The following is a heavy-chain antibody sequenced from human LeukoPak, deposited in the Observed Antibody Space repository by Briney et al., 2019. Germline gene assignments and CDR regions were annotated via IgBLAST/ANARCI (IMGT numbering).Heavy chain of an antibody. CDR2: INGRGFSI. CDR3: TRDQPSSGWGFDS. CDR1: GFTFSAYS. D-gene: IGHD6-19*01. V-gene: IGHV3-21*06. Sequence: GGSLRLSCATSGFTFSAYSVNWVRHAPGKGLEWVANINGRGFSIHYADSIKGRFTISRDNTKDLLYLQMTSLRADDTALYYCTRDQPSSGWGFDSWGRGTLVIVSS. J-gene: IGHJ4*02.